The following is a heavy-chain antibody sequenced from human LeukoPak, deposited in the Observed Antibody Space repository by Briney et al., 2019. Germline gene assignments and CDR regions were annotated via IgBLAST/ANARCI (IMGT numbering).Heavy chain of an antibody. Sequence: ASVKLSCKASGYTFTAYYMHWGRQAPGQGLERMGWINVNGGGTNFAQKFQGGVTMTRDTSISTAYMELSRLRSGHTAVYYCARDRGQIGGNAYAAYDIWGQGTMVTVSS. CDR2: INVNGGGT. V-gene: IGHV1-2*02. CDR3: ARDRGQIGGNAYAAYDI. J-gene: IGHJ3*02. D-gene: IGHD4-23*01. CDR1: GYTFTAYY.